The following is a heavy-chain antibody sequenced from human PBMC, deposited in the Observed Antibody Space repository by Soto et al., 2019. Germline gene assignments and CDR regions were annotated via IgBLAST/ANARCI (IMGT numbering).Heavy chain of an antibody. Sequence: TSATLSLTCAGYGGSFSGYYWTWIRQTPGEGLEWIGVISHSGTTNYQPSLTSRVTISADPSKKQFSLNLTSVTAADSGVYYCARGECSSVYCFTRWALDFWSQGTVVTVSS. CDR2: ISHSGTT. D-gene: IGHD2-2*01. CDR3: ARGECSSVYCFTRWALDF. J-gene: IGHJ3*01. V-gene: IGHV4-34*01. CDR1: GGSFSGYY.